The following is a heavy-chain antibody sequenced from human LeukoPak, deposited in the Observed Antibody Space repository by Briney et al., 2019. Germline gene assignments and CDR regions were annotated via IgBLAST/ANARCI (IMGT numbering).Heavy chain of an antibody. J-gene: IGHJ4*02. D-gene: IGHD2-2*02. Sequence: SETLSLTCAVYGGSFSGYYWSWIRQPPGKGLEWIGGINHSGSTNYNPSLKSRVTISVDTSKNQFSLKLSSVTAADTAVYYCASRGYCSSTSCYRFDYWGQGTLVTVSS. CDR3: ASRGYCSSTSCYRFDY. CDR1: GGSFSGYY. V-gene: IGHV4-34*01. CDR2: INHSGST.